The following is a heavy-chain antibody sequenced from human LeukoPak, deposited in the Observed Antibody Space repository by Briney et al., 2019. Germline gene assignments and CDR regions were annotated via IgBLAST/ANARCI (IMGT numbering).Heavy chain of an antibody. CDR3: AKDPNYDSSGYCAA. CDR1: GFTVSGNY. CDR2: ISGSGGST. J-gene: IGHJ5*02. D-gene: IGHD3-22*01. V-gene: IGHV3-23*01. Sequence: GGSLRLSCAAFGFTVSGNYMSWVRQAPGKGLEWVSAISGSGGSTYYADSVKGRFTISRDNSKNTLYLQMNSLRAEDTAVYYCAKDPNYDSSGYCAAWGQGTLVTVSS.